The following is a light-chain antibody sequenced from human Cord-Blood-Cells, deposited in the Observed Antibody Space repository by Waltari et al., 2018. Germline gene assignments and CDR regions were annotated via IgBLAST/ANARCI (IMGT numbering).Light chain of an antibody. V-gene: IGLV2-14*01. CDR2: EVS. Sequence: QSALTQPASVSGSPGQSITISCTGTSSEVGGYNYVSWYQQHPGKAPQLLIYEVSNRPSGVSNRFSGSKSGNTASLTISGLQAEDEADYYCSSYTSSSTLVFGTGTKVTVL. J-gene: IGLJ1*01. CDR3: SSYTSSSTLV. CDR1: SSEVGGYNY.